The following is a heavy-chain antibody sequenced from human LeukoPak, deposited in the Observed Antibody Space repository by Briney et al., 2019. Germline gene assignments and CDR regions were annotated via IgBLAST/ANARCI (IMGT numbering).Heavy chain of an antibody. V-gene: IGHV4-39*07. CDR3: ARDVLDIAMVLYYMDV. CDR1: GGSISSSSYY. J-gene: IGHJ6*03. Sequence: SGTLSLTCTVSGGSISSSSYYWGWIRQPPGKGLEWIGSIYYSGSTYYNPSLKSRVTISVDTSKNQFSLKLSSVTAADTAVYYCARDVLDIAMVLYYMDVWGKGTTVTVSS. CDR2: IYYSGST. D-gene: IGHD5-18*01.